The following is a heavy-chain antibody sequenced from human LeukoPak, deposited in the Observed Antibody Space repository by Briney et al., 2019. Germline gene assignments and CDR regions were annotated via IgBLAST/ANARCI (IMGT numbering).Heavy chain of an antibody. V-gene: IGHV3-21*01. CDR2: ISSSSSYI. Sequence: PGGSLRLSCAASGFTLSSYSMNWVRPAPGKGLEWVSSISSSSSYIYYADSVKGRFTISRDNAKNSLYLQMNSLRAEDTAVYYCARGVSDYDAFDIWGQGTMVTVSS. CDR3: ARGVSDYDAFDI. D-gene: IGHD4-17*01. J-gene: IGHJ3*02. CDR1: GFTLSSYS.